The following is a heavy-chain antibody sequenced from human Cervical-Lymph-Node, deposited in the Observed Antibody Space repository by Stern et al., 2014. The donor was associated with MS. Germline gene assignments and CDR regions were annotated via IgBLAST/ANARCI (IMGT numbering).Heavy chain of an antibody. J-gene: IGHJ4*02. CDR3: ARYTCRGGGCYFRY. CDR1: GFIFSSYA. V-gene: IGHV3-30-3*01. CDR2: LSNEGSKQ. Sequence: VQLVESGGGVVQPGRSLRLSCAASGFIFSSYAMHWVRQAPGKGLDWVAFLSNEGSKQFYADSVKGRFTISRDNSNNTLYLQMNSLRPEDTAVYSCARYTCRGGGCYFRYWGQGILITVSS. D-gene: IGHD2-15*01.